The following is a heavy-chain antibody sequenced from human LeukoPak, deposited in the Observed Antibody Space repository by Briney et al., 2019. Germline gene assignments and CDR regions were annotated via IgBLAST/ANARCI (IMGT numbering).Heavy chain of an antibody. V-gene: IGHV3-30*02. CDR1: GFTFSVHG. D-gene: IGHD1-26*01. CDR2: IRYDGINK. Sequence: GGSLRLSCAASGFTFSVHGMHWVRQAPGKGLDWVAFIRYDGINKDYGDSVKGRFTISRDNSKNMLYLQMNSLTTDDTAVYYCVKRDFDDKQVGVAWGQGTLVTVSS. CDR3: VKRDFDDKQVGVA. J-gene: IGHJ5*02.